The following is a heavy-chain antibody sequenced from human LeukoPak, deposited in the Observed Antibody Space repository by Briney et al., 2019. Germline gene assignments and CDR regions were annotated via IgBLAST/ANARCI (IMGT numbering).Heavy chain of an antibody. V-gene: IGHV3-23*01. Sequence: GGSLRLSCAASGFTFSSYAMSCVRQAPGKGLEWVSAISGSGGSTYYADSVKGRFTISRDNSKNTLYLQMNSLRAEDTAVYYCAKFGSAYSGSGSYSPNDYWGQGTLVTVSS. CDR3: AKFGSAYSGSGSYSPNDY. CDR2: ISGSGGST. CDR1: GFTFSSYA. D-gene: IGHD3-10*01. J-gene: IGHJ4*02.